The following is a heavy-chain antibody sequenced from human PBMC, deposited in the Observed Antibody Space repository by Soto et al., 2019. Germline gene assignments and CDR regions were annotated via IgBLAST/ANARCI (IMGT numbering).Heavy chain of an antibody. V-gene: IGHV3-49*03. D-gene: IGHD2-2*01. CDR3: TRDPPYCSSTSCYPHWFDP. J-gene: IGHJ5*02. CDR1: GFTFGDYA. Sequence: GGSLRLSCTASGFTFGDYAMSWFRQAPGKGLEWVGFIRSKAYGGTTEYAASVKGRFTISRDDSKSIAYLQMNSLKTEDTAVYYCTRDPPYCSSTSCYPHWFDPWGQGTLVTVSS. CDR2: IRSKAYGGTT.